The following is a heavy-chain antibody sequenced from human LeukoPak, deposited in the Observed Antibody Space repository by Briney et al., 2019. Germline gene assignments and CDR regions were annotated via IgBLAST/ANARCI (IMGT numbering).Heavy chain of an antibody. V-gene: IGHV3-23*01. CDR3: AKASRYVWGSPYCFDY. CDR1: GFTFTSYA. CDR2: ISGSGDSP. D-gene: IGHD3-16*01. J-gene: IGHJ4*02. Sequence: GGSLRLSRAASGFTFTSYAMSWVRQAPRKGLEWGSVISGSGDSPYYADSVKGRFTISRDISKNTLYLQMNSLRAEDTAVYYCAKASRYVWGSPYCFDYWGQGTLVTVSS.